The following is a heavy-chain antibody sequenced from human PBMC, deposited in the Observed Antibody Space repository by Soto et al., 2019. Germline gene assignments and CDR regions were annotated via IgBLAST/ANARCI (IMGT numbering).Heavy chain of an antibody. CDR1: GFTFSSYA. CDR3: AKDYSTVTTDPLSVVLFDY. CDR2: ITSDGRT. J-gene: IGHJ4*02. V-gene: IGHV3-23*01. D-gene: IGHD4-17*01. Sequence: GSLRLSCAASGFTFSSYAMSWVRQAPGKGLEWVSIITSDGRTYYADSVKGRFTISRDNSKNTVYLQMNSLRAEDTAVYYCAKDYSTVTTDPLSVVLFDYWGQGALVTVSS.